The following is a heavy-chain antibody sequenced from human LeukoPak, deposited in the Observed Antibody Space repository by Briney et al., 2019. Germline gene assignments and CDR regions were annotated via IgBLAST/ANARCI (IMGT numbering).Heavy chain of an antibody. CDR3: ARATAGVEATTGFDH. J-gene: IGHJ4*01. V-gene: IGHV4-4*07. D-gene: IGHD1-26*01. Sequence: PSETLSLTCSVSGGSISSYYWSWIRQTADKGLEWIGRIYSSGSTKYNPSLDSRVTMSVDASKNQFSLKLSSVTAADTAVYYCARATAGVEATTGFDHWGHGTLVTVAS. CDR2: IYSSGST. CDR1: GGSISSYY.